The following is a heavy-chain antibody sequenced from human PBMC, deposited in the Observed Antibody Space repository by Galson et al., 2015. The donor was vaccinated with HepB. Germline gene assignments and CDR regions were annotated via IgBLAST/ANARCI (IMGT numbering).Heavy chain of an antibody. Sequence: SVKVSCKASGGTFSSYAISWVRQAPGQGLEWMGGIIPIFGTANYAQKFQGRVTITADESTSTAYMELSSLRSEDTAVYYCARDPREVVPAAIGYYYYGMDVWGQGTTVTVSS. CDR3: ARDPREVVPAAIGYYYYGMDV. CDR1: GGTFSSYA. V-gene: IGHV1-69*13. J-gene: IGHJ6*02. CDR2: IIPIFGTA. D-gene: IGHD2-2*02.